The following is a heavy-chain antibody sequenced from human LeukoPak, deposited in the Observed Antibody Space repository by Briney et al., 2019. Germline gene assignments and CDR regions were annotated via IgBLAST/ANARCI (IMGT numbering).Heavy chain of an antibody. CDR2: IYYSGST. CDR1: GGSISSYY. CDR3: ARHLCTGGSCPDHFDY. Sequence: PSETLSLTCTVSGGSISSYYWGWIRQPPGKGLEWIGYIYYSGSTNYNPSLKSRVTISVDTSKNQFSLKLSSVTAADTAVYYCARHLCTGGSCPDHFDYWGQGTLVTVSS. J-gene: IGHJ4*02. D-gene: IGHD2-15*01. V-gene: IGHV4-59*08.